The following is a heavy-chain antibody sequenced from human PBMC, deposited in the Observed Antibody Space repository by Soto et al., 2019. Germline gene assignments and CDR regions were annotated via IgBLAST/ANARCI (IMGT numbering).Heavy chain of an antibody. CDR1: GYTFTSYG. CDR3: ARDPIAVAGTGNYYYYGMDV. D-gene: IGHD6-19*01. CDR2: INPNSGGT. Sequence: ASVKVSCKASGYTFTSYGISWVRQAPGQGLEWMGWINPNSGGTNYAQKFQGWVTMTRDTSISTAYMELSRLRSDDTAVYYCARDPIAVAGTGNYYYYGMDVWGQGTTVTVSS. V-gene: IGHV1-2*04. J-gene: IGHJ6*02.